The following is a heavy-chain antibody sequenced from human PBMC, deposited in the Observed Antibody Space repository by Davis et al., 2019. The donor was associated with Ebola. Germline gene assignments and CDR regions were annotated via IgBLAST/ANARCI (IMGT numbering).Heavy chain of an antibody. CDR3: ARAAFVLRFLEWEKNWFDP. D-gene: IGHD3-3*01. CDR2: IYYSGST. Sequence: SETLSFTCTVSGGSISSSSYYWGWIRQPPGKGLEWIGSIYYSGSTNYNPSLKSRVTISVDTSKNQFSLKLSSVTAADTAVYYCARAAFVLRFLEWEKNWFDPWGQGTLVTVSS. V-gene: IGHV4-39*07. J-gene: IGHJ5*02. CDR1: GGSISSSSYY.